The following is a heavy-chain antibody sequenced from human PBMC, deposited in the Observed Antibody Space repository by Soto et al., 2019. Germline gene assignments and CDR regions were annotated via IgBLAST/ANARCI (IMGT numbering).Heavy chain of an antibody. D-gene: IGHD5-12*01. CDR3: APTGGYGTPGDY. J-gene: IGHJ4*02. V-gene: IGHV4-31*03. CDR2: ISYTGST. Sequence: QVHLQESGPGLVKPSQTLSLNCTVSGGSVSSGDYYWTWIRQHPGKGLEWIGYISYTGSTYYNPSLVSRVSLSVYTSRTHFSLRLHSVTAADTAVSYWAPTGGYGTPGDYWGQGTLVTVSS. CDR1: GGSVSSGDYY.